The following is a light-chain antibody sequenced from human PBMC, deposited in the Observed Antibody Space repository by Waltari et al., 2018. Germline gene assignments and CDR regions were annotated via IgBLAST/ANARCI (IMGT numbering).Light chain of an antibody. CDR3: QSYDSSLGGSV. CDR1: SSNIGAGYD. Sequence: QSVLTQPPSVSGAPGQRVTISCTGSSSNIGAGYDVHWYQQLPGTAPKLLIYGNSNRPSGVPDRFSGSRSGPSASLAITGLQAEDEADDYCQSYDSSLGGSVFGGGTKLTVL. V-gene: IGLV1-40*01. J-gene: IGLJ2*01. CDR2: GNS.